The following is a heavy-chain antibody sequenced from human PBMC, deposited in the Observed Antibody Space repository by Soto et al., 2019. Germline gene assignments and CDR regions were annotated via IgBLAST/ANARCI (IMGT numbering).Heavy chain of an antibody. J-gene: IGHJ4*02. D-gene: IGHD6-6*01. CDR3: ARVGGSSFNY. CDR2: IYYSGST. CDR1: GGSVSGGSFY. V-gene: IGHV4-61*01. Sequence: SETLSLTCTVSGGSVSGGSFYWNWIRQPPGKGLEWIGYIYYSGSTNYNPSLKSRVTISVDTSKNQFSLRLNSVTAADTAVYYCARVGGSSFNYWGQGTLVTVSS.